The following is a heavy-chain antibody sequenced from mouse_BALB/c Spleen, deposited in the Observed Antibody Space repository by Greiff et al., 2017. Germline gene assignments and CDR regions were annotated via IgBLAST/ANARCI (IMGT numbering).Heavy chain of an antibody. V-gene: IGHV1-9*01. Sequence: VQVVESGAELMKPGASVKISCKATGYTFSSYWIEWVKQRPGHGLEWIGEILPGSGSTNYNEKFKGKATFTADTSSNTAYMQLSSLTSEDSAVYYCARIRLLTGSDYWGQGTTLTVSS. CDR2: ILPGSGST. D-gene: IGHD4-1*01. CDR1: GYTFSSYW. J-gene: IGHJ2*01. CDR3: ARIRLLTGSDY.